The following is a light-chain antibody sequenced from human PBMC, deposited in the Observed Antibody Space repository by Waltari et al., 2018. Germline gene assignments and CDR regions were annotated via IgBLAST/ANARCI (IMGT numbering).Light chain of an antibody. J-gene: IGLJ3*02. CDR2: TNN. CDR3: ATWEDSLNGWV. Sequence: QSVVIQSPSASGTPGQRVTISCSGSSSNIGGNDVYWYQQFPGTAPKLLIYTNNQRPSGGPSRFSGSESGTSASLVISGLQSEDEADYYCATWEDSLNGWVFGGGTKLTVL. CDR1: SSNIGGND. V-gene: IGLV1-44*01.